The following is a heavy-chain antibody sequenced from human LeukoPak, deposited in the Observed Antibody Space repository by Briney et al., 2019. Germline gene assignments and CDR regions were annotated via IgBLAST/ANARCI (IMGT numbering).Heavy chain of an antibody. CDR3: ARVSAQSREYWFDT. D-gene: IGHD5-24*01. CDR2: IYHSGST. Sequence: SETLSLTCTVYGRSFSDYYWSLIRQSPGKGLEWIGEIYHSGSTNYNPSLKSRVTISVDTSKNQFSLKLSSVTAADTAVYYCARVSAQSREYWFDTWGQGTLVTVSS. V-gene: IGHV4-34*01. J-gene: IGHJ5*02. CDR1: GRSFSDYY.